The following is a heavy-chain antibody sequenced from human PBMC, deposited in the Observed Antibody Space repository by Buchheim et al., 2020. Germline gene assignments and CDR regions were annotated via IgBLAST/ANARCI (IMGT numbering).Heavy chain of an antibody. V-gene: IGHV3-74*01. D-gene: IGHD1-7*01. Sequence: EVQLVESGGGLAQPGGSLRLSCAASGFTLSNYWMHWVRQAPGKGLVWVSYIQSDGFTTTYADSVKGRFTIARDNAKNTLYLQMNSLRVADTAMYYCARAPSSPRELPEIWGQGTL. CDR2: IQSDGFTT. CDR1: GFTLSNYW. CDR3: ARAPSSPRELPEI. J-gene: IGHJ4*02.